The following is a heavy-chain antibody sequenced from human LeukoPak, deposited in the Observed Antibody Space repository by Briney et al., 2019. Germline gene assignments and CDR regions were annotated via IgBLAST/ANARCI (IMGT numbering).Heavy chain of an antibody. Sequence: GGSLRLSCAASGFTFSSYGMNWVRQAPGKGLEWVSGISGSGDSTYYADSVRGRSTISRDNAKNSLYLQMNSLRAEDTAVYFCARFPWGYFDYWGQGTLVTVSS. J-gene: IGHJ4*02. CDR1: GFTFSSYG. V-gene: IGHV3-23*01. CDR2: ISGSGDST. CDR3: ARFPWGYFDY. D-gene: IGHD3-16*01.